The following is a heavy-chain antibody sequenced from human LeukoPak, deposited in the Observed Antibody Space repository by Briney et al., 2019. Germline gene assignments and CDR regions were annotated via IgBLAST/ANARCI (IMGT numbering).Heavy chain of an antibody. V-gene: IGHV3-23*01. J-gene: IGHJ6*03. CDR2: TSGSGGST. CDR1: GFTFSSYA. CDR3: AKGGSSSGFSYYYYYMDV. Sequence: GGSLRLSCAASGFTFSSYAMSWVRQAPGKGLEWVSATSGSGGSTYYADSVKGRFTISRDNSKNTLYLQMNSLRAEGTAVYYCAKGGSSSGFSYYYYYMDVWGKGTTVTVSS. D-gene: IGHD6-13*01.